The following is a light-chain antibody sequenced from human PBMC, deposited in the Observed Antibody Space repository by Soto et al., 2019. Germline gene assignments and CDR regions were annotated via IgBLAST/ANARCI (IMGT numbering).Light chain of an antibody. CDR3: TSYTSISLYV. Sequence: QSVLTQPASVSGSPGQSITISCTGTSSDVGGYNYVSWYQQHPGKAPKPMIYEVSNRPSGVSSRFSGSKSGNTASLTISGLQAVDEADYYCTSYTSISLYVFGTGTKVTVL. V-gene: IGLV2-14*01. CDR2: EVS. CDR1: SSDVGGYNY. J-gene: IGLJ1*01.